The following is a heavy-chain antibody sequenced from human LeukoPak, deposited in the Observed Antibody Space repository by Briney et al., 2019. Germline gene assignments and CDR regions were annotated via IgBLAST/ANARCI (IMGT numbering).Heavy chain of an antibody. CDR3: ARERYFDY. Sequence: PGRSLRLSCAASGFTFSNSGMHWVRQAPGKGLEWVAVISFDGTNKKVADSVEGRFTVSRDNSKNTLYLQMNSPRAEDTAVYYCARERYFDYWGQGTLVTVSS. CDR2: ISFDGTNK. V-gene: IGHV3-30*03. J-gene: IGHJ4*02. CDR1: GFTFSNSG.